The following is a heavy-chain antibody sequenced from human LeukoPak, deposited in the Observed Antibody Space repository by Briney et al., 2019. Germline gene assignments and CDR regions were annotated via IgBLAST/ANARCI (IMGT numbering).Heavy chain of an antibody. J-gene: IGHJ4*02. V-gene: IGHV3-7*01. CDR3: ARGYSSSWYVDY. CDR1: GFTFSSYS. Sequence: GGSLRLSCAASGFTFSSYSMNWVRQAPGKGLEWVANIKQDGSKKSYVDSVKGRFTISRDNAKNSLYLQMNSLRAEDTAVYYCARGYSSSWYVDYWGQGTLVTISS. CDR2: IKQDGSKK. D-gene: IGHD6-13*01.